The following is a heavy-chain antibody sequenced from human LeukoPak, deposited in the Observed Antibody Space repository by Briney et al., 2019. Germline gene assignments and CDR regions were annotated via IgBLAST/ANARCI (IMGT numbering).Heavy chain of an antibody. CDR1: GGSISSYY. CDR3: ARAELAQLCDY. Sequence: PSETLSLTCTVSGGSISSYYWSWIRQPPGKGLEWIGSIYHSGSTYYNPSLKSRVTISVDTSKNQFSLKLSSVTAADTAVYYCARAELAQLCDYWGQGTLVTVSS. V-gene: IGHV4-38-2*02. J-gene: IGHJ4*02. CDR2: IYHSGST. D-gene: IGHD3-16*01.